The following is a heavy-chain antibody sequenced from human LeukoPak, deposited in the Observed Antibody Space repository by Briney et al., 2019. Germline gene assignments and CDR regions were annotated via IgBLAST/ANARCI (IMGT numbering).Heavy chain of an antibody. CDR3: ARVSRFYYDSSGDFDY. D-gene: IGHD3-22*01. CDR2: IIPNSVAT. J-gene: IGHJ4*02. V-gene: IGHV1-2*02. Sequence: ASVKVSCTASGYTFTDYYMHWVRQAPGQGLEWMGWIIPNSVATKYAQKFRGRVSMTRDTSINTAYMELSRLRSDDTAIYYCARVSRFYYDSSGDFDYWGQGTLVTVSS. CDR1: GYTFTDYY.